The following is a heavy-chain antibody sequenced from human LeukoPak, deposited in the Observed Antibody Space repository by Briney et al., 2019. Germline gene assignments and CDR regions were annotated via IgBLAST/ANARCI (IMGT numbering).Heavy chain of an antibody. J-gene: IGHJ4*02. D-gene: IGHD2-15*01. Sequence: PSQTLSLTCTVSGGSISSGGYYWNWIRQHPGKGLEWIGYIYYSGSTYYNPSLKSRVTISVDTSKNQFSLKLSSVTAADTAVYYCVQSSGGSSQFDYWGQGTLVTVSS. CDR1: GGSISSGGYY. CDR3: VQSSGGSSQFDY. V-gene: IGHV4-31*03. CDR2: IYYSGST.